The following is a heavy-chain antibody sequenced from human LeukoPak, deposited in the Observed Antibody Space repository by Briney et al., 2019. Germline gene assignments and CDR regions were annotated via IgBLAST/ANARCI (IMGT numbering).Heavy chain of an antibody. CDR1: GFSFSSYA. V-gene: IGHV3-23*01. D-gene: IGHD5-12*01. J-gene: IGHJ4*02. Sequence: PGGSLRLSCAASGFSFSSYAMTWVRQAPGEGLEWVSTISASGGSTYNADSVKGRFTISRDNSKNTLHLQMNSLRAEDTAVYYCAEGYSGFDYDYWGQGTLVTVSS. CDR2: ISASGGST. CDR3: AEGYSGFDYDY.